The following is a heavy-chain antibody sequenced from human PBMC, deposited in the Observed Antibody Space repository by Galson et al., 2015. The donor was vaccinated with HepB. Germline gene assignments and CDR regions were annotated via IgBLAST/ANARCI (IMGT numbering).Heavy chain of an antibody. Sequence: SLRLSCAASGFIFSSYAMNWVRQAPGKGLEWVSSVSGSGDATYYADSVKGRFTVSRDNSKSTMYLQMNSLRAEDTAVYYCVYSLLSGMRPDAFEIWGQGTLVTVSS. D-gene: IGHD3-10*01. J-gene: IGHJ3*02. CDR2: VSGSGDAT. CDR3: VYSLLSGMRPDAFEI. V-gene: IGHV3-23*01. CDR1: GFIFSSYA.